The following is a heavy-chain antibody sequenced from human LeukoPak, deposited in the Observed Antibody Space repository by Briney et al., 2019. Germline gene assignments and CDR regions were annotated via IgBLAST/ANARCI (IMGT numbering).Heavy chain of an antibody. Sequence: ASVKVSCKASGNTFTSYAITWVRQAPGQGLEWMGWISAYNGNTNYAQKLQGRVTMTRNTSISTAYMELSSLRSEDTAVYYCARGHRTMVRGVTTHYYYYMDVWGKGTTVTISS. CDR1: GNTFTSYA. CDR2: ISAYNGNT. V-gene: IGHV1-18*01. CDR3: ARGHRTMVRGVTTHYYYYMDV. J-gene: IGHJ6*03. D-gene: IGHD3-10*01.